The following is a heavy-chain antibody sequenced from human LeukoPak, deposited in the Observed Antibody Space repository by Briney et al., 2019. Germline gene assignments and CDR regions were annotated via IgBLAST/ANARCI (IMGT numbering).Heavy chain of an antibody. CDR1: GFTFSSYS. V-gene: IGHV3-21*01. CDR2: ISSSSSYI. CDR3: ARSPRRYYYDSSGYLADAFDI. J-gene: IGHJ3*02. Sequence: GGSLRLSCAASGFTFSSYSMNWVRQAPGKGLEWVSSISSSSSYIYYADSVKGRFTISRDNAKNSLYLQMNSLRAEDTAVYYCARSPRRYYYDSSGYLADAFDIWGQGTMVTVSS. D-gene: IGHD3-22*01.